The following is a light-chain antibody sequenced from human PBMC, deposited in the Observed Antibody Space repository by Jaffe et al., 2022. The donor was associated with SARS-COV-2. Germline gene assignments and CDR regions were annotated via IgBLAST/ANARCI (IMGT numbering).Light chain of an antibody. CDR3: GTWDSSLSAVI. V-gene: IGLV1-51*01. CDR1: SSNIENNY. CDR2: ENN. J-gene: IGLJ2*01. Sequence: QSVLTQPPSVSAAPGQKVTISCSGSSSNIENNYVYWYQQLPGTAPKLLIYENNKRPSGIPDRFSGSKSGTSATLGITELQTGDEADYYCGTWDSSLSAVIFGGGTKLTVL.